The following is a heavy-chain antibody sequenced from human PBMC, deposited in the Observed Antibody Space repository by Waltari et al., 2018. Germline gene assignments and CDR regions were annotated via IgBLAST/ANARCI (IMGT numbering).Heavy chain of an antibody. CDR1: GYSISSGYY. CDR2: IYHSGST. D-gene: IGHD3-22*01. V-gene: IGHV4-38-2*01. CDR3: ARTVPLFYDSSGYHDY. Sequence: QVQLQESGPGLVKPSETLSLTCAVSGYSISSGYYWGWIRPPPGKGLEWIGSIYHSGSTYYNPALKSRVTISVDTSKNQFSLKLSSVTAADTAVYYCARTVPLFYDSSGYHDYWGQGTLVTVSS. J-gene: IGHJ4*02.